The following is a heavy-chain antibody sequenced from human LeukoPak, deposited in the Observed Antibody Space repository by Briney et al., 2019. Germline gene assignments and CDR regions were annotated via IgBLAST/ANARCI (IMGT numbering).Heavy chain of an antibody. J-gene: IGHJ4*02. CDR2: IYYSGST. CDR3: ARQPHYDFWSGSPPKQANDY. D-gene: IGHD3-3*01. Sequence: SETLSLTCTVSGGSISSSSYYWGWIRQPPGKGLEWIGSIYYSGSTYHNPFLKSRVTISVDTSKNQFSLKLSSVTAADTAVYYCARQPHYDFWSGSPPKQANDYWGQGTLVTVSS. V-gene: IGHV4-39*01. CDR1: GGSISSSSYY.